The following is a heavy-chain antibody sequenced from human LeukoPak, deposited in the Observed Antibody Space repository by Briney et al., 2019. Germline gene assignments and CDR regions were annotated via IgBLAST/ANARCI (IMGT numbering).Heavy chain of an antibody. CDR1: GGSFSGYY. CDR2: INHSGST. CDR3: AVLTMVRGVIGAYFDY. J-gene: IGHJ4*02. D-gene: IGHD3-10*01. Sequence: SETLSLTCAVYGGSFSGYYWSWIRQPPGKGLEWIGEINHSGSTNYNPSLKSRVTMSVDTSKNQFSLKLSSVTAADTAVYYCAVLTMVRGVIGAYFDYWGQGTLVTVSS. V-gene: IGHV4-34*01.